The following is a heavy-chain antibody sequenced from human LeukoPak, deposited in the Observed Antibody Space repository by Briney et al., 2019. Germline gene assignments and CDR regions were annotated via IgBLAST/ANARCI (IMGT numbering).Heavy chain of an antibody. J-gene: IGHJ4*02. D-gene: IGHD1-26*01. CDR1: GFTFNIYA. CDR3: ASSGSYRFDY. V-gene: IGHV3-48*02. CDR2: ITASGTAM. Sequence: PGRSLRLSCAASGFTFNIYAMHWVRQAPGKGLEWVSHITASGTAMFYADSVKGRFTISRDNAKNSLYLQMNSLRDEDTAVYYCASSGSYRFDYWGQGTLVTVSS.